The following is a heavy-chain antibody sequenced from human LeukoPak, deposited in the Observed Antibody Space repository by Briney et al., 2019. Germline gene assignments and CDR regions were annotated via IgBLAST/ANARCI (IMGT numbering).Heavy chain of an antibody. V-gene: IGHV4-4*07. Sequence: SETLSLTCTVSGGSISSYYWSWIRQPAGKGLEWIGRIYTSGSTNYNPSLKSRVTMSVDTSKNQFSLKLSSVTAADTAVYYCARLTRPIRAGVARWFYFDYWGQGTLVTVSS. CDR3: ARLTRPIRAGVARWFYFDY. CDR2: IYTSGST. J-gene: IGHJ4*02. CDR1: GGSISSYY. D-gene: IGHD4-23*01.